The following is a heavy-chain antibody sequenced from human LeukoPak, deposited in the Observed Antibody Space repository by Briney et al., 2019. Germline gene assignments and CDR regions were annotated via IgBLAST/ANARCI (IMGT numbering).Heavy chain of an antibody. CDR3: ARDPSVGAYSSSWLRPTRWLSVGWVSYYFDY. D-gene: IGHD6-13*01. J-gene: IGHJ4*02. CDR1: GYTFTSYY. Sequence: GASVKVSCKASGYTFTSYYMHWVRQAPGQGLEWMGWISAYNGNTNYAQKLQGRVTMTTDTSTSTAYMELRSLRSDDTAVYYCARDPSVGAYSSSWLRPTRWLSVGWVSYYFDYWGQGTLVTVSS. V-gene: IGHV1-18*04. CDR2: ISAYNGNT.